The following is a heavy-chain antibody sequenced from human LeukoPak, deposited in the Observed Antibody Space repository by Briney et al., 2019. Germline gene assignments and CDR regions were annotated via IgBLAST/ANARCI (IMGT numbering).Heavy chain of an antibody. CDR2: INPNSGGT. Sequence: ASVKVSCKASGYTFTGYYMHWVRQAPGQGLEWKGWINPNSGGTNYAQKFQGRVTMTRDTSISTAYMELSRLRSDDTAVYYCAREIYSSSSGADYWGQGTLVTVSS. V-gene: IGHV1-2*02. J-gene: IGHJ4*02. CDR1: GYTFTGYY. CDR3: AREIYSSSSGADY. D-gene: IGHD6-6*01.